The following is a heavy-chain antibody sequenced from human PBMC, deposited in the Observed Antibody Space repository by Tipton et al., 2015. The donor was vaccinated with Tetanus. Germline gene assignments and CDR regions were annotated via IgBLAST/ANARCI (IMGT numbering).Heavy chain of an antibody. J-gene: IGHJ4*02. CDR2: IYYSGST. V-gene: IGHV4-61*05. Sequence: TLSLTCSVSGGSISYTNYYWSWIRQPPGKGLEWIGYIYYSGSTNYNPSLKSRVTMSLDTSKNQFSLKLSSVTAADTAVYYCARVRRGATTDLDYWGQGTLVTVSS. D-gene: IGHD5-12*01. CDR3: ARVRRGATTDLDY. CDR1: GGSISYTNYY.